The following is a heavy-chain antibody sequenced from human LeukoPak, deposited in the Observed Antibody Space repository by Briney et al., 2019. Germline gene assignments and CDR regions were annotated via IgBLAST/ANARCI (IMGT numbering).Heavy chain of an antibody. V-gene: IGHV4-59*08. Sequence: PSETLSLTCTVSGGSISTFYWSWIRQPPGKGLEWIGYIYYTGITNYNPSLKSRVTISVDTSKNQFSLKLSSVTAADTAVYYCARQGSRSRAAFDYLGQGTLVTVSS. CDR3: ARQGSRSRAAFDY. J-gene: IGHJ4*02. D-gene: IGHD1-26*01. CDR2: IYYTGIT. CDR1: GGSISTFY.